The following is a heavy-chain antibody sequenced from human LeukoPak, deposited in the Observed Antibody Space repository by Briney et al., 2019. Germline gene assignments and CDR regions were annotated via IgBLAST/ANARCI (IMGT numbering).Heavy chain of an antibody. J-gene: IGHJ4*02. CDR2: INHSGST. D-gene: IGHD5-18*01. CDR3: ARWATVQLWLDY. Sequence: SETLSLTCAVYGGSFSGYYWSWIHQPPGKGLEWIGEINHSGSTNYNPSLKSRVTISVDTSKNQFSLKLSSVTAADTAVYYCARWATVQLWLDYWGQGTLVTVSS. V-gene: IGHV4-34*01. CDR1: GGSFSGYY.